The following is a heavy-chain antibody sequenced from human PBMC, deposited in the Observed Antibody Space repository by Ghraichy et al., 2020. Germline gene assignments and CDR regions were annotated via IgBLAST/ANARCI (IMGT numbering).Heavy chain of an antibody. CDR1: GFAFSNHW. Sequence: GGSLRLSCAASGFAFSNHWMTFVRQAPGKGLEWVANINQDGSKINYVDSVKGRFTISRDNAKNSLYLQMNSLRAEDTAVYFCARDGRRRYDSGDYTSFWGDYWGQGTLVTVSS. CDR3: ARDGRRRYDSGDYTSFWGDY. V-gene: IGHV3-7*03. D-gene: IGHD3-22*01. J-gene: IGHJ4*02. CDR2: INQDGSKI.